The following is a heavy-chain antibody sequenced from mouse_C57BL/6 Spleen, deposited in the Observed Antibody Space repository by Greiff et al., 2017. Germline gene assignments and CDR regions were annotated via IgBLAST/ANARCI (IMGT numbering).Heavy chain of an antibody. J-gene: IGHJ2*01. Sequence: EVNLVESGGGLVKPGGSLKLSCAASGFTFSSYTMSWVRQTPEKRLEWVATISGGGGYTYYPDSVKGRFIISRDNAKNTLYLQMSSLRSEETALYYCARLGYGNYVDYWGQGTTLTVSS. CDR3: ARLGYGNYVDY. CDR1: GFTFSSYT. D-gene: IGHD2-1*01. CDR2: ISGGGGYT. V-gene: IGHV5-9*01.